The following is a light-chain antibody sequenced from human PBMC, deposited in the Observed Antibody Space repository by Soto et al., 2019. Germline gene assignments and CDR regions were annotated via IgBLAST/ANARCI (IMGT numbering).Light chain of an antibody. Sequence: DIPMAQSPSTLSAPVGERDTNTFRASQSISSWLAWYQQKPGKAPKLLIYDASSLESGVPSRFSGSGSGTEFTLTISSLQPDDFATYYCQQYNSYSPFGQGTKVDIK. V-gene: IGKV1-5*01. J-gene: IGKJ1*01. CDR3: QQYNSYSP. CDR2: DAS. CDR1: QSISSW.